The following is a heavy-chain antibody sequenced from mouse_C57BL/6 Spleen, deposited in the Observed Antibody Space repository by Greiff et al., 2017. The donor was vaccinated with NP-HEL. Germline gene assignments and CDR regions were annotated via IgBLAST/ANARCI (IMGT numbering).Heavy chain of an antibody. J-gene: IGHJ2*01. D-gene: IGHD2-2*01. CDR2: IYPGSGNT. V-gene: IGHV1-76*01. CDR1: GYTFTDYY. CDR3: ARFSTMVTYYFDY. Sequence: QVHVKQSGAELVRPGASVKLSCKASGYTFTDYYINWVKQRPGQGLEWIARIYPGSGNTYYNEKFKGKATLTAEKSSSTAYMQLSSLTSEDSAVYFCARFSTMVTYYFDYWGQGTTLTVSS.